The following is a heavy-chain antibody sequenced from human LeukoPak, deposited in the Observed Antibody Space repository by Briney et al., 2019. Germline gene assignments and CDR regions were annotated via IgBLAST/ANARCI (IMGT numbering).Heavy chain of an antibody. CDR3: AREGGPYRPLDY. J-gene: IGHJ4*02. CDR2: VNLQGST. CDR1: GGSITNTNY. Sequence: SETLSLTCGDSGGSITNTNYWTWVRQPPGKGLEWIGEVNLQGSTNYNPSLMGRVAISVDKSENHISLQLTSVTAADTAVYYCAREGGPYRPLDYSGQGTLVTVSS. V-gene: IGHV4-4*02.